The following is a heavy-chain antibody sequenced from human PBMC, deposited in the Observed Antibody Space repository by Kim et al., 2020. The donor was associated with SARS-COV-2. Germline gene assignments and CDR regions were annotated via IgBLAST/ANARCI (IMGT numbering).Heavy chain of an antibody. V-gene: IGHV1-46*01. CDR3: NTKAKWGRDIAAAGTRGTDY. J-gene: IGHJ4*02. D-gene: IGHD6-13*01. CDR1: GYTFTSYY. CDR2: INPSGGST. Sequence: ASVKVSCKASGYTFTSYYMHWVRQAPGQGLEWMGIINPSGGSTSYAQKFQGRVTMTRDTSTSTVYMELSSLRSEDTAVYYCNTKAKWGRDIAAAGTRGTDYWGQGTLVTVSS.